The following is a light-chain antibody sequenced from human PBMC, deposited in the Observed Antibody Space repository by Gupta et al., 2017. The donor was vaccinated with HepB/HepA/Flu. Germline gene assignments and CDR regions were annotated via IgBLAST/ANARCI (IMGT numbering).Light chain of an antibody. CDR3: QSFDSSLSGSV. CDR1: SSNIGASYD. CDR2: GNN. V-gene: IGLV1-40*01. J-gene: IGLJ3*02. Sequence: QSVLTQPPSVSGAPGQRVTISCTGSSSNIGASYDVHWYQQFPGTAPKLLIYGNNNRPSGVPDRFSGSKSGTSASLAITGLQAEDEAEYYCQSFDSSLSGSVFGGGTKLTVL.